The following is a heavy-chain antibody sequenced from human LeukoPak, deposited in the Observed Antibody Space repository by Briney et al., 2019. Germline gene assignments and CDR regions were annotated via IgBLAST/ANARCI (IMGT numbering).Heavy chain of an antibody. V-gene: IGHV3-49*04. J-gene: IGHJ4*02. CDR3: SRNGLVDFDY. CDR1: GFAFDDFA. Sequence: GGSLRLSCTTSGFAFDDFAMSWVRQPAGKGLEWVGFIRRRAYGGAAEYAASVKGRFIISRDDSKGSAYLQMNSLKPEHTAVYYCSRNGLVDFDYWGQGSRVIVSP. CDR2: IRRRAYGGAA.